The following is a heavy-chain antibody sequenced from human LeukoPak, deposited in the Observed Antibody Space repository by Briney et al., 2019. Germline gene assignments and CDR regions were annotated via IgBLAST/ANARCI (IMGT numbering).Heavy chain of an antibody. CDR1: GFTFSTYS. CDR2: ISSSSSTI. CDR3: ARDNRIQLWGNFDY. Sequence: GGSLRLSCAASGFTFSTYSMNWVRQAPGKGLEWVSYISSSSSTIYYADSVKGRFTISRDNAKNSLYLQMNSLRGEGTAVYYCARDNRIQLWGNFDYWGQGTLVTVSS. D-gene: IGHD5-18*01. J-gene: IGHJ4*02. V-gene: IGHV3-48*01.